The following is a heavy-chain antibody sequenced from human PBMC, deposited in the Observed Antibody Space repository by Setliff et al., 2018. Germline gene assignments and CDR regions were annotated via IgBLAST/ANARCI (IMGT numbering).Heavy chain of an antibody. CDR3: ARGGDSGSYFLANHDAFDI. D-gene: IGHD1-26*01. Sequence: SETLSLTCTVSGGSISSSSYYWGWIRQPPGKGLEWIGSIHYSGSTSYNPSLKSRVTISIDTSKNQFALKLSSVTAAATAVYYCARGGDSGSYFLANHDAFDIWGQGTMVTVSS. CDR1: GGSISSSSYY. CDR2: IHYSGST. J-gene: IGHJ3*02. V-gene: IGHV4-39*06.